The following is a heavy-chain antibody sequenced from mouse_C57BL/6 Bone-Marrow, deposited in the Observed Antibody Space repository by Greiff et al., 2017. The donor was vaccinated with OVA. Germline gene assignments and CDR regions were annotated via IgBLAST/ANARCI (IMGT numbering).Heavy chain of an antibody. CDR2: INYDGSST. D-gene: IGHD1-1*01. CDR3: ARISTTVVSYFDY. Sequence: EVNVVESEGGLVQPGSSMKLSCTASGFTFSDYYMAWIRQVPEKGLDWVANINYDGSSTYYLDSLKSRFIISRDNAKNILYLQMSSLKSEDTATYYCARISTTVVSYFDYWGQGTTLTVSS. V-gene: IGHV5-16*01. J-gene: IGHJ2*01. CDR1: GFTFSDYY.